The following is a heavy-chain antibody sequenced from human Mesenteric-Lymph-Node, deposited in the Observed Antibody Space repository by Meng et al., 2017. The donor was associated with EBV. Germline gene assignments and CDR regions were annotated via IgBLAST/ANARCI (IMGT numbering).Heavy chain of an antibody. CDR2: FYYSGST. Sequence: LPLQEWGPGMVKPSETLPLTCTVSGGSISSSSYYWGWIRQPPGQGLEWIGSFYYSGSTYYNPSLKSRVTISEHTSKNQFSLKLSSVTAADTAVYYCARVLLRGVILLWGQGTLVTVSS. V-gene: IGHV4-39*07. D-gene: IGHD3-10*01. J-gene: IGHJ4*02. CDR3: ARVLLRGVILL. CDR1: GGSISSSSYY.